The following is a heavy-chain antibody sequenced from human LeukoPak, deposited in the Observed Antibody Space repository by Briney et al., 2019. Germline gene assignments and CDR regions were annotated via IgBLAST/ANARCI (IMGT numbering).Heavy chain of an antibody. D-gene: IGHD1-26*01. J-gene: IGHJ6*03. CDR2: ISSSSSYI. CDR3: AKGYGWEASYYYYYMDV. CDR1: GITFSRYS. V-gene: IGHV3-21*01. Sequence: GGSLRLSCAASGITFSRYSLTWVRQAPGKGLEWVSSISSSSSYIYYADSVKGRFTISRDNSKNTLYLRMNSLSAEDTAVYYCAKGYGWEASYYYYYMDVWGKGTTVTISS.